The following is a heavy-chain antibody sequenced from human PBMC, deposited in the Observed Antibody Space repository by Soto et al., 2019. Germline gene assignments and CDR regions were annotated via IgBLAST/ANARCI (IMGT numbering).Heavy chain of an antibody. J-gene: IGHJ3*02. V-gene: IGHV1-8*01. D-gene: IGHD3-9*01. CDR2: MNPNSGNT. CDR1: GYTFTSYD. Sequence: TSVKLSCKAPGYTFTSYDINSMRQATGQGLEWMGWMNPNSGNTGYAQKFQGRVTMTRNTSISTAYMELSSLRSEDTAVYYCASGRYFDWLRDAFDIWGQGTMVTVSS. CDR3: ASGRYFDWLRDAFDI.